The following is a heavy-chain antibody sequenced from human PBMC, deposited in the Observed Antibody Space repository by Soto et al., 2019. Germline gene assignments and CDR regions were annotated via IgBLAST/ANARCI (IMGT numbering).Heavy chain of an antibody. D-gene: IGHD3-3*01. CDR2: IWYDGSNK. Sequence: QVQLVESGGGVVQPGRSLRLSCAASGFTFSSYGMHWVRQAPGKGLEWVAVIWYDGSNKYYADSVKGRFTISRDNSKNTLYLQMNSLRAEDTAVYYCARENYDLWSGYQADAFDIWGQGTMVTVSS. V-gene: IGHV3-33*01. J-gene: IGHJ3*02. CDR1: GFTFSSYG. CDR3: ARENYDLWSGYQADAFDI.